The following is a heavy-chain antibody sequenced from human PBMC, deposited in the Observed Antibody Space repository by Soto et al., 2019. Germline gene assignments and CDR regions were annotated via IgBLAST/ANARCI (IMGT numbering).Heavy chain of an antibody. CDR3: ARDLLTGTTSNYYGMDV. CDR1: GGTFSSYA. V-gene: IGHV1-69*13. Sequence: SVKVSCKASGGTFSSYATSWVRQAPGQGLEWMGGIIPIFGTANYAQKFQGRVTITADESTSTAYMELSSLRSEDTAVYYCARDLLTGTTSNYYGMDVWGQGTTVTVSS. D-gene: IGHD1-7*01. CDR2: IIPIFGTA. J-gene: IGHJ6*02.